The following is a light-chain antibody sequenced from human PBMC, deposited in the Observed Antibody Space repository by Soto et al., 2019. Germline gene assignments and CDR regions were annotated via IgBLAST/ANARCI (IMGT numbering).Light chain of an antibody. CDR2: AAS. V-gene: IGKV1-8*01. Sequence: AIRMTQSPSSFSASTGDRVTITCRASQGISSYLAWYQQKPGKAPKLLIYAASTLQSGVPSRFSGSGSGTDFTLTISCLQSEDFATYYCHQYYSYPPWTFGQGTKVEIK. CDR3: HQYYSYPPWT. J-gene: IGKJ1*01. CDR1: QGISSY.